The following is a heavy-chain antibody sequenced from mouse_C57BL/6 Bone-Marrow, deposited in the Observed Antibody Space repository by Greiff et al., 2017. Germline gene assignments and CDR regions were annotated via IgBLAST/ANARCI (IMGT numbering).Heavy chain of an antibody. CDR3: ARMNWDGFAY. CDR1: GYAFSSSW. Sequence: QVQLKESGPELVKPGASVKISCKASGYAFSSSWMNWVKQRPGKGLEWIGRIYPGDGDTNYNGKCKGKATLTADKSSSTAYMLLSSLTSEDSAVYFCARMNWDGFAYWGQGTLVTVSA. J-gene: IGHJ3*01. CDR2: IYPGDGDT. V-gene: IGHV1-82*01. D-gene: IGHD4-1*01.